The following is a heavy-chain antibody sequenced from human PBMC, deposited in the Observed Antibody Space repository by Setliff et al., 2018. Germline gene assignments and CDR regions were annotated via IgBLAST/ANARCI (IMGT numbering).Heavy chain of an antibody. Sequence: ASVKVSCKVSSYDFRGHGINWVRQAPGQGPEWMGWISPYSGSASYAEKVQDRVTMTADTSTNTAYLEVRSLRSDDTAIYYCARSSRSGYYHQRDSFDLWGQGTRVTVSS. CDR2: ISPYSGSA. D-gene: IGHD5-12*01. J-gene: IGHJ3*01. V-gene: IGHV1-18*01. CDR3: ARSSRSGYYHQRDSFDL. CDR1: SYDFRGHG.